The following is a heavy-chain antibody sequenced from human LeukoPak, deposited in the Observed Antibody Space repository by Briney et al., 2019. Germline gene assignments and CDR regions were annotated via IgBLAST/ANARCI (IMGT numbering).Heavy chain of an antibody. J-gene: IGHJ6*03. Sequence: GSSVKVSCKATGDTFSSYAISWVRQAPGQGLEWMGGIIPIFGTANYAQKFQGRVTITADESTSTAYMELSSLRSEDTAVYYCARGPPLSELRYFDWYYYYYMYVWGKGTTVTVSS. CDR3: ARGPPLSELRYFDWYYYYYMYV. CDR2: IIPIFGTA. CDR1: GDTFSSYA. D-gene: IGHD3-9*01. V-gene: IGHV1-69*01.